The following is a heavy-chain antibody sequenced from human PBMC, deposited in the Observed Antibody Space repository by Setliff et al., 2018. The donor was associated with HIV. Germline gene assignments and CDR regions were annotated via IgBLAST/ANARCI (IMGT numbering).Heavy chain of an antibody. Sequence: SETLSLTCTVSGASMRDYYWTWIRQPPGKGLEWIGHIFHTGSATYNPSLRSRLTMSIDTSSGQFSLRLTSVTAADAAVYYCARQVSIPGVAVTPLDYWGQGSLVTVSS. CDR2: IFHTGSA. J-gene: IGHJ4*02. CDR1: GASMRDYY. D-gene: IGHD3-3*01. CDR3: ARQVSIPGVAVTPLDY. V-gene: IGHV4-59*08.